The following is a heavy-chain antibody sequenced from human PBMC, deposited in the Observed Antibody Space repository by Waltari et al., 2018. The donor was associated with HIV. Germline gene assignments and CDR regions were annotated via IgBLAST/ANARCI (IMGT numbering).Heavy chain of an antibody. Sequence: QVQLQQWGAGLLKPSETLSLTCAVYGGSFSGYYWSWIRQPPGKGLEWIGEINHSGSTNHNPSLKSRVTISVDTSKNQFSLKRSSVTAADTAVYYCARGRPIAVAGTDAFDIWGQGTMVTVSS. CDR1: GGSFSGYY. CDR3: ARGRPIAVAGTDAFDI. V-gene: IGHV4-34*01. D-gene: IGHD6-19*01. CDR2: INHSGST. J-gene: IGHJ3*02.